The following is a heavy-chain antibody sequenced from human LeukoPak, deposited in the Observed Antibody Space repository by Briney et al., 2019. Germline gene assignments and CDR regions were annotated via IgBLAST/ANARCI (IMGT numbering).Heavy chain of an antibody. CDR2: IYHSGST. CDR1: GGSISSSNW. CDR3: AGNGYCSGGSCYSESNYYYYMDV. Sequence: SETLSLTCAVSGGSISSSNWWSWVRQPPGKGLEWIGEIYHSGSTNYNPSLKSRVTISVDKSKNQFSLKLSSVAAADTAVYYCAGNGYCSGGSCYSESNYYYYMDVWGKGTTVTVSS. V-gene: IGHV4-4*02. D-gene: IGHD2-15*01. J-gene: IGHJ6*03.